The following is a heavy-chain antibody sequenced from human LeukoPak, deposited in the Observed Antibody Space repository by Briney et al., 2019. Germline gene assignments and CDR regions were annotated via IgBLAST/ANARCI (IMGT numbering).Heavy chain of an antibody. Sequence: SETLSLTCTVSGGSISSYYWSWIRQPAGKGLEWIGRIYTSGSTNYNPSLKSRVTMSVDTSKNQFSLKLSSVTAADTAVYYCARGRRYYDSSGYYDPPGGAFDIWGQGTMVTVSS. CDR1: GGSISSYY. CDR2: IYTSGST. V-gene: IGHV4-4*07. CDR3: ARGRRYYDSSGYYDPPGGAFDI. J-gene: IGHJ3*02. D-gene: IGHD3-22*01.